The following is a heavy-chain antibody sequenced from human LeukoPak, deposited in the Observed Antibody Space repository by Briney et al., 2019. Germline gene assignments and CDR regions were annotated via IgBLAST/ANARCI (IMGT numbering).Heavy chain of an antibody. V-gene: IGHV3-48*01. D-gene: IGHD5/OR15-5a*01. Sequence: GGSLRLSCAASGFTFNTYDMHWVRQAPGEGPEWIAYFGISGTIYYADSVRGRFTISRDNAKNSLFLQMNSLRVDDTAIYYCAGYGVYPYWGQGTPVTVPS. CDR2: FGISGTI. J-gene: IGHJ4*02. CDR1: GFTFNTYD. CDR3: AGYGVYPY.